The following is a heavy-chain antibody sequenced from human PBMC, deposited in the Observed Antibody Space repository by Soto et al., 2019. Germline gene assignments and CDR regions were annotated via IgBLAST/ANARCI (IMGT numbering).Heavy chain of an antibody. D-gene: IGHD5-18*01. CDR1: GYSFTSYW. CDR3: ASSTTEDTLNMDV. V-gene: IGHV5-51*01. CDR2: IYPGDSDT. Sequence: GESLKISCKGSGYSFTSYWIGWVRQMPGKGLEWMGIIYPGDSDTRYSPSFQGQVTISADKSISTAYLQWSSLKASDTAMYYCASSTTEDTLNMDVWGKGTKVTVSS. J-gene: IGHJ6*03.